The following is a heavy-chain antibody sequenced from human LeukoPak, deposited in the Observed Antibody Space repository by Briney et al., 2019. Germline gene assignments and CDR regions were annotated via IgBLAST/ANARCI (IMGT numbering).Heavy chain of an antibody. CDR1: GYTFTSYG. Sequence: GASVKVSCKASGYTFTSYGISWVRQAPGQGLEWMGWISAYNGNTNYAQKLQGRVTMTTDTSTSTVYMELSSLRSEDTAVYYCARVGPGDSLDYWGQGTLVTVSS. CDR3: ARVGPGDSLDY. CDR2: ISAYNGNT. V-gene: IGHV1-18*01. J-gene: IGHJ4*02. D-gene: IGHD3-22*01.